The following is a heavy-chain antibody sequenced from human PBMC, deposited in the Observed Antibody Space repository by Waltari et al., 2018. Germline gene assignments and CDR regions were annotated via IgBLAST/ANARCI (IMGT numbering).Heavy chain of an antibody. V-gene: IGHV4-34*02. D-gene: IGHD2-15*01. CDR1: GGSFSGYY. CDR2: VNHAGNM. Sequence: QVQLQQWGAGLLQPSETLSLTCAVYGGSFSGYYWGWIRQPPGKGLEWIGEVNHAGNMNHSPTLRSRIPILVDTSKSQFSLKVHSVTAADTAVYYCVRLEDCSGPGGNCYSGDSFALDVWGQGTTVTVSS. CDR3: VRLEDCSGPGGNCYSGDSFALDV. J-gene: IGHJ6*02.